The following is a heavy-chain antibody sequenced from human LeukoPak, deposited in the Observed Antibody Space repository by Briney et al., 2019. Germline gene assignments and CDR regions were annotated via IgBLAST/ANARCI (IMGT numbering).Heavy chain of an antibody. CDR2: IYWNDDK. V-gene: IGHV2-5*01. Sequence: SGPTQVKPTQTLTLTCTFSGFSLSTSGVGVGWIRQPLGKALEWLALIYWNDDKRYSPSLKSRLTITKDTSKNQVVLTMTNMDPVDTATYYCAHNGDLDYYYGMDVWGQGTTVTVSS. CDR3: AHNGDLDYYYGMDV. CDR1: GFSLSTSGVG. D-gene: IGHD3-10*01. J-gene: IGHJ6*02.